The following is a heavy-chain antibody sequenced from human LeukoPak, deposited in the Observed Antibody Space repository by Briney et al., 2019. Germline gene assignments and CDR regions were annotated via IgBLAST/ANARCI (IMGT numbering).Heavy chain of an antibody. CDR1: GYSISSGYY. J-gene: IGHJ3*02. Sequence: PSETLSLTCTVSGYSISSGYYWGWIRQPPGKGLEWIGSIYHSGSTNCKPSLKSRVTILVDTSKNQFSLKLTSVTAADTAVYYCARGATYDAFDIWGQGTMVTVSS. D-gene: IGHD5-12*01. CDR3: ARGATYDAFDI. CDR2: IYHSGST. V-gene: IGHV4-38-2*02.